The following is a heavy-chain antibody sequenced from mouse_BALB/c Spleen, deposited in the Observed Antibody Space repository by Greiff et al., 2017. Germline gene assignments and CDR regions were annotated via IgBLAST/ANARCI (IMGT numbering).Heavy chain of an antibody. J-gene: IGHJ4*01. V-gene: IGHV14-3*02. CDR2: IDPANGNT. Sequence: EVQGVESGAELVKPGASVKLSCTASGFHFKDSYMHWVKQRPEQGLEWIGRIDPANGNTKYDPKFQGKATITADTSSNTAYLQLSSLTSEDTAVYDCAREYYEGAMDYWGQGTSVTVSA. D-gene: IGHD2-4*01. CDR3: AREYYEGAMDY. CDR1: GFHFKDSY.